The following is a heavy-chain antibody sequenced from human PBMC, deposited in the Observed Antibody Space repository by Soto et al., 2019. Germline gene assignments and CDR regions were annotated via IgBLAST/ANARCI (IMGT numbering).Heavy chain of an antibody. J-gene: IGHJ6*04. Sequence: GGSLRLSRAASGFTVSSNYMSRVRQAPVKGLGRVSVIYSFGSTYYADSVKGRLTISRDNSKNTLYLQMNSLRAEDTAVYYCASGRSVVVPAAINYYYGMEGWGKGNTVIVSS. V-gene: IGHV3-53*01. CDR3: ASGRSVVVPAAINYYYGMEG. CDR1: GFTVSSNY. CDR2: IYSFGST. D-gene: IGHD2-2*01.